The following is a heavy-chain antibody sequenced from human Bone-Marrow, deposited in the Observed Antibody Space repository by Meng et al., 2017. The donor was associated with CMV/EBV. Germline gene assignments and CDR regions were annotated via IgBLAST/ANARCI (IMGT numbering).Heavy chain of an antibody. D-gene: IGHD2-2*01. J-gene: IGHJ2*01. V-gene: IGHV3-30*04. CDR2: ISYDGSNK. CDR1: GFTFSSYA. Sequence: GGSLRLSCAASGFTFSSYAMHWVRQAPGKGLEWVAVISYDGSNKYYADSVKGRFTISRDNSKNTLYLQMNSLRAEDTAVYYCARGGQEYCSNTSCYWYFDLWGRGTLVTVSS. CDR3: ARGGQEYCSNTSCYWYFDL.